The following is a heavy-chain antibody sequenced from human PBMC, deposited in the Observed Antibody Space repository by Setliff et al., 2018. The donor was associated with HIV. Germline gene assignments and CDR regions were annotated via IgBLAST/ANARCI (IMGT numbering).Heavy chain of an antibody. Sequence: SVKVSCKASGFTFTNSAVRWVRQARGQRLEWIGWIVVGSGNTNYAQKFQERVTITRDMSTSRAYMELSGLRTEDTAVYYCAADPQTGTTSYDAFDIWGQGTVVTVS. D-gene: IGHD1-7*01. CDR2: IVVGSGNT. CDR1: GFTFTNSA. J-gene: IGHJ3*02. CDR3: AADPQTGTTSYDAFDI. V-gene: IGHV1-58*01.